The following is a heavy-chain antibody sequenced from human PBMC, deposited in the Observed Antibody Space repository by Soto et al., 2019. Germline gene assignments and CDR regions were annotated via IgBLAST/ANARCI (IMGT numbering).Heavy chain of an antibody. Sequence: SETLSLTCAVYGGSFSGYYWSWIRQPPGKGLEWIGEINHSGSTNYNPSLKSRVTISVDTSKNQFSLKLSSVTAAETAVYYCARGVKDSSSWYVGGRYYYYYGMDVWGQGTTVT. V-gene: IGHV4-34*01. CDR1: GGSFSGYY. CDR2: INHSGST. D-gene: IGHD6-13*01. CDR3: ARGVKDSSSWYVGGRYYYYYGMDV. J-gene: IGHJ6*02.